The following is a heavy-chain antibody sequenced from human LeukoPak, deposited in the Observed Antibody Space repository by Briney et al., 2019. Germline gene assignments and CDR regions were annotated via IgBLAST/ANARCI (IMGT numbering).Heavy chain of an antibody. V-gene: IGHV3-23*01. CDR1: GFTFSSYA. D-gene: IGHD4-23*01. J-gene: IGHJ4*02. CDR3: ANHPGVTPAFDY. Sequence: PGGSLRLSCAASGFTFSSYAMTWVRQAPGKGLEWVSGISRSGDFTYYTDSVKGRFTISRDNSKNTLYLQMNSLRADDTAVYYCANHPGVTPAFDYWGQGTLVTVSS. CDR2: ISRSGDFT.